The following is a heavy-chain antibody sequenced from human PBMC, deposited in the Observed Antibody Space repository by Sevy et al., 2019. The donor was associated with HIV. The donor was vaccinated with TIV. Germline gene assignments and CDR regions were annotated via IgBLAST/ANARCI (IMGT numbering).Heavy chain of an antibody. V-gene: IGHV3-7*01. CDR3: ATDWYYYDSSGYQGY. D-gene: IGHD3-22*01. CDR1: GFTFSSYW. Sequence: GGSLRLSCAASGFTFSSYWMSWVRQAPGKGLEWVANIKQDGSEKYYVDSVKGRFTISRDNAKNSLYLQMNSLRAEDTAVYYCATDWYYYDSSGYQGYWGQGTLVTVSS. CDR2: IKQDGSEK. J-gene: IGHJ4*02.